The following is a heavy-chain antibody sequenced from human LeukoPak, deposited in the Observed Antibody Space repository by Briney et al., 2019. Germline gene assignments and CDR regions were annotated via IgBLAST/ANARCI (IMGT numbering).Heavy chain of an antibody. D-gene: IGHD6-13*01. CDR1: GFTFSNYA. CDR3: AKGASSWEYATFDI. J-gene: IGHJ3*02. CDR2: IGGSGSST. Sequence: GGSLRLSCAASGFTFSNYAMHWVRQAPGKGLEWVSTIGGSGSSTFYADSVKGRFTISRDNSKNALFLQMNSLRAEDMAIYYCAKGASSWEYATFDIWGQGTSVTVSS. V-gene: IGHV3-23*01.